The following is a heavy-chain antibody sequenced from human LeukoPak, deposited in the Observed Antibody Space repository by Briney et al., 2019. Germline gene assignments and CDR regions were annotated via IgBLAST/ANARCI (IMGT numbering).Heavy chain of an antibody. V-gene: IGHV1-2*02. CDR3: ARGLLWFGEFLSPLPSWFDP. J-gene: IGHJ5*02. CDR1: GYTFTGYY. CDR2: INPNSGGT. Sequence: ASVKVSCKASGYTFTGYYMHWVRQAPGQGLEWMGWINPNSGGTNYAQKFQGRVTMTRDTSISTAYMELSRLRSDDTAVYYCARGLLWFGEFLSPLPSWFDPWGQGTLVTVSS. D-gene: IGHD3-10*01.